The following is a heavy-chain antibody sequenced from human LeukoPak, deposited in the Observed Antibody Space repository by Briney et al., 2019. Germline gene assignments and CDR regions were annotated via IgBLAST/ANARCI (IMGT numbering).Heavy chain of an antibody. V-gene: IGHV4-38-2*02. CDR1: GYSISSGYD. J-gene: IGHJ6*03. Sequence: KPSETLSLTCTVSGYSISSGYDWGWIRQPPGKGLEWIGSIYHSGSTYYNPSLKSRVTISVDTSKNQFSLKLSSVTAADTAVYYCARAKPYYYYYMDVWGKGTTVTVSS. D-gene: IGHD1-14*01. CDR2: IYHSGST. CDR3: ARAKPYYYYYMDV.